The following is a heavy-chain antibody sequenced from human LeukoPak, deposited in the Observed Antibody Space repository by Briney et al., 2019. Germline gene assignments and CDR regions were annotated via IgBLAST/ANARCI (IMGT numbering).Heavy chain of an antibody. J-gene: IGHJ4*02. CDR3: VKNAYDVWSAYNY. V-gene: IGHV3-23*01. CDR1: GFTFSSYA. D-gene: IGHD3-3*01. Sequence: PGGSLRLSCAASGFTFSSYALSWVRQAPGKGLEWVSSIRTSGGSTHYADSVKGRFTISRDNSNNTLFLQMMSLRAEDTAVYYCVKNAYDVWSAYNYWGQGTLVTVSS. CDR2: IRTSGGST.